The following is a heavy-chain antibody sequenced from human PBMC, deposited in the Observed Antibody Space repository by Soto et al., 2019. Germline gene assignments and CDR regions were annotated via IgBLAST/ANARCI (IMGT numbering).Heavy chain of an antibody. CDR2: IYYSGST. CDR1: GGSISSYY. CDR3: ARSNGNYFDY. Sequence: SETLSLTCTVSGGSISSYYWSWIRQPPGKGLEWIGYIYYSGSTNYNPSLKSRVTISVDTSKNQFSLKLSSVTAADTAVYYCARSNGNYFDYWGQGTTVTVSS. J-gene: IGHJ4*02. D-gene: IGHD1-1*01. V-gene: IGHV4-59*08.